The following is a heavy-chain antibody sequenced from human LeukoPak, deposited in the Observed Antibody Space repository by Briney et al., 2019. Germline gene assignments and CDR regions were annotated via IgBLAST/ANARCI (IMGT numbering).Heavy chain of an antibody. Sequence: GRSLRLSCAASGFTFDDYAMHWVRQAPGKGLEWVSGISWNSGSIGYADSVKGRFTISRDNAKNSLYLQMNSLRAEDTALYYCAKVRLSGYHFDYWGQGTLVTVSS. CDR2: ISWNSGSI. V-gene: IGHV3-9*01. CDR3: AKVRLSGYHFDY. D-gene: IGHD3-22*01. CDR1: GFTFDDYA. J-gene: IGHJ4*02.